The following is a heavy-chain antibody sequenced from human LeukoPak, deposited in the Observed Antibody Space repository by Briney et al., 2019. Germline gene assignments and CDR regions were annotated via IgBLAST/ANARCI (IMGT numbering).Heavy chain of an antibody. CDR2: IHHSGTT. Sequence: SETLSLTCTVSGGSISSSSYYWGWIRQPPGKGLEWIGDIHHSGTTNYNPSLKSRVTISIDTSKDQFSLKLSSVTAADTAVYYCASDYYGSGSFSYFDYWGQGTLVTVSS. D-gene: IGHD3-10*01. J-gene: IGHJ4*02. CDR3: ASDYYGSGSFSYFDY. V-gene: IGHV4-39*07. CDR1: GGSISSSSYY.